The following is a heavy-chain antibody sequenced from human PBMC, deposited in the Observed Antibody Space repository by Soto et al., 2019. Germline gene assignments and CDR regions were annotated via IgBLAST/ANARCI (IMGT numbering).Heavy chain of an antibody. V-gene: IGHV4-39*01. J-gene: IGHJ6*03. CDR2: IYYSGST. D-gene: IGHD3-16*01. CDR3: ARVCLDHDLVWYYYYYMDV. Sequence: SETLSLTCTVSGGSISSSSYYWGWIRQPPGKGLEWIGSIYYSGSTYYNPSLKSRVTISVDTSKNQFSLKLSSVTAADTAVYYCARVCLDHDLVWYYYYYMDVWGKGTTVTVSS. CDR1: GGSISSSSYY.